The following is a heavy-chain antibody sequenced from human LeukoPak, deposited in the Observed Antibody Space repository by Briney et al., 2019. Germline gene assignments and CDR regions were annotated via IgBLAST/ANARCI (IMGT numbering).Heavy chain of an antibody. J-gene: IGHJ3*02. V-gene: IGHV4-4*07. CDR1: GGSISSYY. D-gene: IGHD2-15*01. CDR2: IYTSGST. CDR3: ARALGYCSGGSCYGSGYDAFDI. Sequence: PSETLSLACTVSGGSISSYYRSWIRQPAGKGLEWIGRIYTSGSTNYNPSLKSRVAMSVDTSKNQLSLQLSSVTAADTAVDYCARALGYCSGGSCYGSGYDAFDIWGQGTMVTVSS.